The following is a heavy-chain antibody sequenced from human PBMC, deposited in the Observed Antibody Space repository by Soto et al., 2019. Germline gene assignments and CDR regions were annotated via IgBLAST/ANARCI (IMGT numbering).Heavy chain of an antibody. CDR1: GGSISSYY. V-gene: IGHV4-59*01. Sequence: SETLSLTCTDSGGSISSYYWIWIRQPPGKGLEWIGYIYYSGSTNYNPSLKSRVTISVDTSKNQFSLKLSSVTAADTVVYYCARGQGLTTVTMSSKDYYYYCYMDVWGKGTTVTVSS. D-gene: IGHD4-17*01. CDR2: IYYSGST. J-gene: IGHJ6*03. CDR3: ARGQGLTTVTMSSKDYYYYCYMDV.